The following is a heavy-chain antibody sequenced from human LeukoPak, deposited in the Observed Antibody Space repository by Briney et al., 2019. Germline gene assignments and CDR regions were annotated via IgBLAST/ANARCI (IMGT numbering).Heavy chain of an antibody. J-gene: IGHJ4*02. D-gene: IGHD4-17*01. CDR1: GFTFSSYG. V-gene: IGHV3-30*18. Sequence: GGSLRSSCAASGFTFSSYGKHWVRQAPGKGLEWVAVISYDGSNKYYADSVKGRFTISRDNSKNTLYLQMNSLRAEDTAVYYCAKALNYGNFDYWGQGTLVTVSS. CDR2: ISYDGSNK. CDR3: AKALNYGNFDY.